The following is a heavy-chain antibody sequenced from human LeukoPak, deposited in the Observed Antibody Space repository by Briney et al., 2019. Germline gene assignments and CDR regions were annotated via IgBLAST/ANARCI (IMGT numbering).Heavy chain of an antibody. CDR3: ARDALAGGYFDY. Sequence: VASVKVSCKASGYTFTSYGISWVRQAPGQGLEWMGWISAYSGNTNYAQKLEGRVTMTTDTSTSTAYMELRSLRSDDTAVYYCARDALAGGYFDYWGQGTLVTVSS. V-gene: IGHV1-18*01. CDR2: ISAYSGNT. J-gene: IGHJ4*02. D-gene: IGHD3-10*01. CDR1: GYTFTSYG.